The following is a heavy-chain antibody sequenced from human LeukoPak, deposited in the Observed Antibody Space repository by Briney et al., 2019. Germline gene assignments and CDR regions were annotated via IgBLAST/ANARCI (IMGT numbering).Heavy chain of an antibody. Sequence: GVSLRLSCAASGFTDSSNYMSWVRQAPGKGLEWVSVIYSGGSTYHADSVKGRFTISRDNSKNTLYLQMNSLRAEDTAVYYCARDDPYSSSSGALDIWGQRTMVTVSS. CDR2: IYSGGST. CDR1: GFTDSSNY. V-gene: IGHV3-66*02. CDR3: ARDDPYSSSSGALDI. J-gene: IGHJ3*02. D-gene: IGHD6-6*01.